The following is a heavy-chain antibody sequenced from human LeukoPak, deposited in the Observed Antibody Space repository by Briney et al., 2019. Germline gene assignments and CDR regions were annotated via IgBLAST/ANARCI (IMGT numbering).Heavy chain of an antibody. CDR1: GFPLATSGVG. CDR2: IYWDDVK. Sequence: SGPTQVKPTETLMLTYHLCGFPLATSGVGVGWIRQPPGKALEWLALIYWDDVKRYSPSLKSRLTITKDTSKNQVVLTMTNMDSVDKATCYYARRYQAFEYCAWGQGTLVTVSS. J-gene: IGHJ5*02. CDR3: ARRYQAFEYCA. D-gene: IGHD2/OR15-2a*01. V-gene: IGHV2-5*02.